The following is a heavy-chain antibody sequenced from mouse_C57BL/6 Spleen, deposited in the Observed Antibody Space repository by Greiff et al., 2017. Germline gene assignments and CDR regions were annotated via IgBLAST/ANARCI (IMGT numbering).Heavy chain of an antibody. V-gene: IGHV1-69*01. Sequence: QVQLQQPGAELVMPGASVQLSCKASGYTFTSYWMHWVKQRPGQGLEWIGEIDPSDSYTNYNQKFKGKSTLTVDKSSSTAYMQLSSLTSEDSAVYYCARGGTWFAYWGQGTLVTVSA. J-gene: IGHJ3*01. D-gene: IGHD3-3*01. CDR2: IDPSDSYT. CDR3: ARGGTWFAY. CDR1: GYTFTSYW.